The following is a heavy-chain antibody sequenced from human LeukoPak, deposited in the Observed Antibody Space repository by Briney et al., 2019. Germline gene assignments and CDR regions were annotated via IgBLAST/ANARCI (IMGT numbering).Heavy chain of an antibody. Sequence: SETLSLTCAVYGGSFSGYYWSWIRQPPGKGLEWIGEINHSGSTNYNPSRKSRVTISVDTSKNQFSLKLSSVTAADTAAYYCARTLGYDSSGYYFLYYYYYMDVWGKGTTVTVSS. CDR3: ARTLGYDSSGYYFLYYYYYMDV. J-gene: IGHJ6*03. V-gene: IGHV4-34*01. D-gene: IGHD3-22*01. CDR2: INHSGST. CDR1: GGSFSGYY.